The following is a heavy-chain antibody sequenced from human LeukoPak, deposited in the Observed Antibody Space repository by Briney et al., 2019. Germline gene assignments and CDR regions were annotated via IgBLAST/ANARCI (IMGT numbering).Heavy chain of an antibody. CDR1: GFTFSSYA. Sequence: GGSLRLSCAASGFTFSSYAITWVRQAPGKGLEWVALIWYDGSNKYYADSVRGRFTISRDNSKNTLYLQMKSLRVEDTAVYYCARAGVGAIYYFDYWGQGTLVTVSS. J-gene: IGHJ4*02. CDR2: IWYDGSNK. V-gene: IGHV3-33*08. CDR3: ARAGVGAIYYFDY. D-gene: IGHD1-26*01.